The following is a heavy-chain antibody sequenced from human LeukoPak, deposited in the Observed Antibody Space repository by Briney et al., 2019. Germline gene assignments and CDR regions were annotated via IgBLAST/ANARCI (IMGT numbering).Heavy chain of an antibody. D-gene: IGHD6-13*01. CDR1: GYTFTSYG. CDR3: ARDVAAGTWWFDP. CDR2: INPNSGGT. Sequence: ASVKVSCKASGYTFTSYGISWVRQAPGQGLEWMGWINPNSGGTNYAQKFQGRVTMTRDTSISTAYMELSRLRSDDTAVYYCARDVAAGTWWFDPWGQGTLVTVSS. V-gene: IGHV1-2*02. J-gene: IGHJ5*02.